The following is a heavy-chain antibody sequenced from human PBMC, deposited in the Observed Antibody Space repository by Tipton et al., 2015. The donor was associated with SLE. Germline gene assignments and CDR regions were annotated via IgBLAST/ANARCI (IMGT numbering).Heavy chain of an antibody. CDR1: GGSISSSNW. D-gene: IGHD6-19*01. V-gene: IGHV4-4*02. Sequence: TLSLTCAVSGGSISSSNWWSWIRQPPGKGLEWIGEINHSGSTNYNPSLKSRVTISVDTSKNQFSLKLTSVTTADTAVYYCATEGSGWSHYMDVRGKGTTVTVSS. J-gene: IGHJ6*03. CDR3: ATEGSGWSHYMDV. CDR2: INHSGST.